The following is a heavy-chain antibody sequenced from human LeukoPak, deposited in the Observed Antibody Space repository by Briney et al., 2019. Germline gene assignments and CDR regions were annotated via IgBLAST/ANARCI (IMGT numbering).Heavy chain of an antibody. CDR2: IIPIFGTA. V-gene: IGHV1-69*01. D-gene: IGHD4-17*01. CDR1: GGTFSSFA. Sequence: SVKVSCKASGGTFSSFAISWVRQAPGQGLEWMGGIIPIFGTANYAQKFQGRVTITADEPTSTAYMELSSLRSEDTAVYYCARDLDGDYVYAFDIWGQGTMVTVSS. J-gene: IGHJ3*02. CDR3: ARDLDGDYVYAFDI.